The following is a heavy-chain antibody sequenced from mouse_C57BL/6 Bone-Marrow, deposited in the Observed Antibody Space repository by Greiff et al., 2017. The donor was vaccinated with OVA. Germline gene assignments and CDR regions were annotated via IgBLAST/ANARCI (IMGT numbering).Heavy chain of an antibody. J-gene: IGHJ4*01. CDR2: ISDGGSYT. CDR1: GFTFSSYA. Sequence: EVQLVESGGGLVKPGGSLKLSCAASGFTFSSYAMSWVRQTPEKRLEWVATISDGGSYTYYPDNVKGRFTISRDNAKNNLYLQMSHLKSEDTAMYYCARDEDYGSSYVAMDYWGQGTSVTVSS. V-gene: IGHV5-4*01. D-gene: IGHD1-1*01. CDR3: ARDEDYGSSYVAMDY.